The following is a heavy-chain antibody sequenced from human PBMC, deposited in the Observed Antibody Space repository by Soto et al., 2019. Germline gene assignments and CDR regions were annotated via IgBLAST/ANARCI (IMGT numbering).Heavy chain of an antibody. D-gene: IGHD1-26*01. CDR1: GFTFSSYA. Sequence: EVQLLESGGGLVQPGGSLRLYCAASGFTFSSYAMRWVRQAPEKGLEWVSAISGSGGSTYYADSVKGRFTISRDNSKNTLYLQMNSLRAEDTAVYYCARRGSGSYYDYWGQGTLVTVS. V-gene: IGHV3-23*01. CDR2: ISGSGGST. J-gene: IGHJ4*02. CDR3: ARRGSGSYYDY.